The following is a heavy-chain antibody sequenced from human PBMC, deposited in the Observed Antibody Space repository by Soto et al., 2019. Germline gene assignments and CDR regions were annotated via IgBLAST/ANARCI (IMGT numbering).Heavy chain of an antibody. Sequence: ASVKVSCKASVYTFTSYDINCVRQATGQGLEWMGWMNPNSGNTGYAQQFQGRVTMTRNTSISTAYMELSSLRSEDTAVYYCARRGTGFWSGYSYYYYYMDVWGKGTTVTVSS. J-gene: IGHJ6*03. V-gene: IGHV1-8*01. CDR3: ARRGTGFWSGYSYYYYYMDV. D-gene: IGHD3-3*01. CDR2: MNPNSGNT. CDR1: VYTFTSYD.